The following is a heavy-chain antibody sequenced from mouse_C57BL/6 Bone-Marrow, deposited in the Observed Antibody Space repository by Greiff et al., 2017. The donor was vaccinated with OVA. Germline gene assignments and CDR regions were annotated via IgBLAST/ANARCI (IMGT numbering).Heavy chain of an antibody. CDR2: LWSGGST. Sequence: VQLQQSGPGLVQPSQTLSITCTASGFSFTSYGVHWVRQSPGQGLEWLGVLWSGGSTDNNSAFISRLSISKDNSKSHVFLKMNSLQADDTAIECCARNDFDYWGQGTTLTVSS. V-gene: IGHV2-2*01. CDR3: ARNDFDY. J-gene: IGHJ2*01. CDR1: GFSFTSYG.